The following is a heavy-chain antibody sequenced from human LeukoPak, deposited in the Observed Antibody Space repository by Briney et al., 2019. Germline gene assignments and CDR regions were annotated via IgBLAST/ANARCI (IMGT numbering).Heavy chain of an antibody. CDR1: GGTFSSYA. D-gene: IGHD6-13*01. V-gene: IGHV1-69*06. J-gene: IGHJ4*02. Sequence: EASVKVSCKASGGTFSSYAISWVRQAPGQGLEWMGGIIPIFGTANYAQKFQGRVTITADKSTSTAYMELSSLRSDDTAVYYCARDELELASNYWGQGTLVTVSS. CDR3: ARDELELASNY. CDR2: IIPIFGTA.